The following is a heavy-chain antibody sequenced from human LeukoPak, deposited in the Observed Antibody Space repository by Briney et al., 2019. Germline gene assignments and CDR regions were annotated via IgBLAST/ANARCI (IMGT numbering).Heavy chain of an antibody. J-gene: IGHJ4*02. D-gene: IGHD6-13*01. V-gene: IGHV3-7*01. CDR2: IKQDGSEK. Sequence: PGGSLRLSCAASGFTFSSYWMHWVRQAPGKGLEWVANIKQDGSEKYYVDSVKGRFTISRDNAKNSLYLQMNSLRAEDTAVYYCARTKAAAALEYFDYWGQGTLVTVSS. CDR3: ARTKAAAALEYFDY. CDR1: GFTFSSYW.